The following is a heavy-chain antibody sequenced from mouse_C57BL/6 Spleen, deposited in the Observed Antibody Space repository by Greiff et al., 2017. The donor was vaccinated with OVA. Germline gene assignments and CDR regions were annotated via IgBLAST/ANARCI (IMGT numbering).Heavy chain of an antibody. D-gene: IGHD3-2*02. V-gene: IGHV1-72*01. J-gene: IGHJ3*01. CDR1: GYTFTSYW. Sequence: QVQLQQPGAELVKPGASVKLSCKASGYTFTSYWMHWVKQRPGRGLEWIGRIDPHSGGTKYNEKFKSKATLTVDKPSSTAYMQLSSLTSEDSAVYYCARRVDSSVYGFAYWGQGTLVTVSA. CDR3: ARRVDSSVYGFAY. CDR2: IDPHSGGT.